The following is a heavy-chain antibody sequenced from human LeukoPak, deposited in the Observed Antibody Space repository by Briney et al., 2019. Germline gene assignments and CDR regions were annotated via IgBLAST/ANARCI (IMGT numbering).Heavy chain of an antibody. CDR2: INPSGGST. CDR1: GYTFTSNY. V-gene: IGHV1-46*01. D-gene: IGHD3-10*01. Sequence: ASVKVSCKASGYTFTSNYMHWVRQAPGQGLEWMGIINPSGGSTSYAQKFQGRVTMTEDTSTDTAYMELSSLRSEDTAVYYCATVRVTMVRGVNYIPFDYWGQGTLVTVSS. CDR3: ATVRVTMVRGVNYIPFDY. J-gene: IGHJ4*02.